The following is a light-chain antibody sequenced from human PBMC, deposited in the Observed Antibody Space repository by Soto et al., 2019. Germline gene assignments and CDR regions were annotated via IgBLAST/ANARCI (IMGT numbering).Light chain of an antibody. J-gene: IGKJ2*01. Sequence: EIVLTQSPGTLSLSPGERATLSCRASQSVSSSYLAWYQQKLGQAPRLLIYGASSKATGIPDRFSGSGSGTDFTLTINRLEPEYFAVYYCQQYGSSPRTFGQGTKLEIK. CDR1: QSVSSSY. V-gene: IGKV3-20*01. CDR3: QQYGSSPRT. CDR2: GAS.